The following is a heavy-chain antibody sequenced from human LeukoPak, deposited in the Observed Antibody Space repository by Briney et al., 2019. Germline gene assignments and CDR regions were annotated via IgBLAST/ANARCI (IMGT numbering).Heavy chain of an antibody. D-gene: IGHD3-3*01. CDR3: ARGEGDFCSGYPDY. Sequence: SEPLSLPCAVYGGSFSGYYWSWIRQPPGKGLEWIGEINHSGSTNYNPSLKSRVTISVDTSKNQFSLKLSSVTAAVTAVYYCARGEGDFCSGYPDYWGQGTLVTVSS. CDR1: GGSFSGYY. J-gene: IGHJ4*02. CDR2: INHSGST. V-gene: IGHV4-34*01.